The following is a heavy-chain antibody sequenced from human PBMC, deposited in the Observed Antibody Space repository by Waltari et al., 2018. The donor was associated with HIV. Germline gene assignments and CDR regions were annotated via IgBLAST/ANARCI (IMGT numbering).Heavy chain of an antibody. V-gene: IGHV3-48*04. D-gene: IGHD1-1*01. CDR2: ITSSGYTI. J-gene: IGHJ4*02. CDR3: ARTTHGIDF. CDR1: AVSFSSYN. Sequence: EVKLVESGGGSVQPGGYLGLSCVAPAVSFSSYNMNWVRQAPGKGLEWLSYITSSGYTIYYADSVEGRFTVSRDNAKNSLYLQMNSLRAEDTAVYYCARTTHGIDFWGQGTLVTVSS.